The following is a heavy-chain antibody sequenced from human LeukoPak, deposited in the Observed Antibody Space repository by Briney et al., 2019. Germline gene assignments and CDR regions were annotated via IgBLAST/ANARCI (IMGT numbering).Heavy chain of an antibody. J-gene: IGHJ4*02. CDR2: ISAYNGNT. CDR3: ARDPPDPFHYYYGSGQLDLDY. CDR1: GYTFTSYG. V-gene: IGHV1-18*01. Sequence: GASVKVSCKASGYTFTSYGISWVRQAPGQGLEWMGWISAYNGNTNYAQKLQGRVTMTTDTSTSTAYMELRSLRSDDTAVYYCARDPPDPFHYYYGSGQLDLDYWGQGTLVTVSS. D-gene: IGHD3-10*01.